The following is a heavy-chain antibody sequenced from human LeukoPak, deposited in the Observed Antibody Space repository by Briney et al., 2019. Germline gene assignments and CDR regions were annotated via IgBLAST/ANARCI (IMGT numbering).Heavy chain of an antibody. D-gene: IGHD4-17*01. CDR1: GFTFSSYG. V-gene: IGHV3-33*01. CDR2: IWYDGSNK. J-gene: IGHJ4*02. CDR3: ARDPDDYGDYSYFDY. Sequence: GRSLRLSCAASGFTFSSYGMHWVRQAPGKGLEWVAVIWYDGSNKYYADSVKGRFTISRDNSKNTLFLQMNSLRAEDTAVYYCARDPDDYGDYSYFDYWGQGTLVSVSS.